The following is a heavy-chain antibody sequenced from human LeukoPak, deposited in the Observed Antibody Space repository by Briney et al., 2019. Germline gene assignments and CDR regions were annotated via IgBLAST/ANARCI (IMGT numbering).Heavy chain of an antibody. Sequence: ASVKVSCKASGYTFTSYAMHWVRQAPGQRLEWMGWINAGNGNTKYSQKFQGRVTITRDTSASTAYMELSSLRSEDTAVYYCARTVTVTTLPYYYYGMDVWGQGTTVTVSS. CDR3: ARTVTVTTLPYYYYGMDV. CDR1: GYTFTSYA. D-gene: IGHD4-17*01. V-gene: IGHV1-3*01. CDR2: INAGNGNT. J-gene: IGHJ6*02.